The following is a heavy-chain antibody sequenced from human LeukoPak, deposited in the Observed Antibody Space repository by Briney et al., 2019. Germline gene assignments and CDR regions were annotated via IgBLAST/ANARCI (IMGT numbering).Heavy chain of an antibody. CDR2: IYYTEST. Sequence: PSETLSLTRTVSCGSITISRYYWAWLRQPPGRGLEWIGSIYYTESTYYNPSLNTRVTISVDTSKNQFYLKMSSVTAADTAVYYCARDIGGSYQTAFDYWGQGTLVTVSS. V-gene: IGHV4-39*07. D-gene: IGHD1-26*01. CDR3: ARDIGGSYQTAFDY. CDR1: CGSITISRYY. J-gene: IGHJ4*02.